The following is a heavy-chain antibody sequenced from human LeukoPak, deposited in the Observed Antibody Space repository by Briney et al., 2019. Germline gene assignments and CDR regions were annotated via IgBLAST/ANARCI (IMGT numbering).Heavy chain of an antibody. CDR2: ISSSSSYI. V-gene: IGHV3-21*01. CDR1: GFTFSSDS. D-gene: IGHD5-18*01. J-gene: IGHJ4*02. CDR3: ARDRGYSYGYCFDY. Sequence: GGSVRLSCVASGFTFSSDSMNWVRHAPGKGLEWVSAISSSSSYIYYADSVKGRFTISRDNAKNSLYLQMNSLRAEDTAVYYCARDRGYSYGYCFDYWGQGTLVTVSS.